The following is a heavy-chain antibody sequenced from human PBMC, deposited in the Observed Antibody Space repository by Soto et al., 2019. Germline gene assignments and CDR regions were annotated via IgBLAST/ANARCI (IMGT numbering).Heavy chain of an antibody. V-gene: IGHV4-31*03. D-gene: IGHD3-10*01. Sequence: QVQLQESGPGLVKPSQTLSLTCTVSGGSISSGAYYWSWIRQHPGKGLEWIGYIFYTGSTADYNPSLKSRITISVHTSKNQFSLKLSSVTAADTAVYYCASGSGSFYHDAFDIWGQGTMVTVSS. CDR3: ASGSGSFYHDAFDI. CDR1: GGSISSGAYY. CDR2: IFYTGSTA. J-gene: IGHJ3*02.